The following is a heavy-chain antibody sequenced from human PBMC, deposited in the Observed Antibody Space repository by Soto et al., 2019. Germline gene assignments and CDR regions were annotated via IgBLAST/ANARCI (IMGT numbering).Heavy chain of an antibody. J-gene: IGHJ2*01. V-gene: IGHV1-2*04. CDR3: AREGGIVGARRPTTRNWYFDL. CDR2: INPNSGGT. Sequence: QVQLVQSGAEVKKPGASVKVSCKASGYTFTGYYMHWVRQAPGQGLEWMGWINPNSGGTNYAQKFQGWVTMTRDTSISTAYMELSRLRSDDTAVYYCAREGGIVGARRPTTRNWYFDLWGRGTLVTVSS. CDR1: GYTFTGYY. D-gene: IGHD1-26*01.